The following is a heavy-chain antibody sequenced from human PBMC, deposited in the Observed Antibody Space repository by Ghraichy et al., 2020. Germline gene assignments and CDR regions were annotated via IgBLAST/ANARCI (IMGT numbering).Heavy chain of an antibody. Sequence: SQTLSLTCTVPGGSISSYHWSWIRQPPGKALEWIGNIYYRGTSSYNPSLKSRVTLSVETSKNQFSLRLTSVTAADTAVYYCARVRDMLTGHWNQVFDSWGQGTLVTVSS. V-gene: IGHV4-59*01. J-gene: IGHJ4*02. D-gene: IGHD3-9*01. CDR2: IYYRGTS. CDR1: GGSISSYH. CDR3: ARVRDMLTGHWNQVFDS.